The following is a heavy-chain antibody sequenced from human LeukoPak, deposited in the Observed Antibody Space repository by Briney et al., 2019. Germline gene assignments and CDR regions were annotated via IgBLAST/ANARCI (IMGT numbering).Heavy chain of an antibody. J-gene: IGHJ4*02. V-gene: IGHV1-18*01. Sequence: ASVKVSCKASGYTFTSYGISWVRQAPGQGLEWMGWINAYNGNTNYAQKLQGRVTMTTDTSTSTAYMELRSLRSDDTAVYYCARQESGTGYFDYWPQGTLVTVSS. CDR1: GYTFTSYG. D-gene: IGHD3-3*01. CDR3: ARQESGTGYFDY. CDR2: INAYNGNT.